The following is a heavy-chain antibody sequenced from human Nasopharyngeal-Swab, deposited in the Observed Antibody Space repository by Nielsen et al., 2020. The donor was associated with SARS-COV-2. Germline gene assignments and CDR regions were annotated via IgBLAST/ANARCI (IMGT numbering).Heavy chain of an antibody. CDR3: ARDLGGSYQYYYYGMDV. V-gene: IGHV1-46*01. CDR2: INPSGGST. Sequence: ASVNVSCKASGYTFTSYYMHWVRQAPGQGLEWMGIINPSGGSTSYAQKFQGRVTMTRDTSTSTVYMELSSLRSEDTAVYYCARDLGGSYQYYYYGMDVWGQGTTVTVSS. J-gene: IGHJ6*02. CDR1: GYTFTSYY. D-gene: IGHD1-26*01.